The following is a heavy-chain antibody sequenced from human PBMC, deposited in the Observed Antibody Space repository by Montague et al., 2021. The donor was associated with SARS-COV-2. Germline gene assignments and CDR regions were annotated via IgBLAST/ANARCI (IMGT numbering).Heavy chain of an antibody. CDR3: ARDTRIAMLVVVTRYGLDD. CDR1: GGSISSSSYY. D-gene: IGHD3-22*01. J-gene: IGHJ6*02. CDR2: IYYTGST. Sequence: SETLSLTCTVPGGSISSSSYYWGWIRQPPGKGLEWIGSIYYTGSTYYNPSLKSRVTISVDTSKNQFSLKLSSVTAADTAVYYCARDTRIAMLVVVTRYGLDDWGQGTTVTVSS. V-gene: IGHV4-39*07.